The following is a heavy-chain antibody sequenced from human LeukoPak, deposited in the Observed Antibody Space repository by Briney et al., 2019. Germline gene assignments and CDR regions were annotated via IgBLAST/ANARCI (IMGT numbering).Heavy chain of an antibody. D-gene: IGHD1-26*01. J-gene: IGHJ4*02. Sequence: SLRLSCAASGFTFSSYAMHWVRQAPGKGLEWVAVISYDGSNKYYADSVKGRFTISRDNAKNALYLQMNSLRAEETAVYYCARDDGSGSFYFDYWGQGTLVTVSS. CDR1: GFTFSSYA. CDR2: ISYDGSNK. V-gene: IGHV3-30-3*01. CDR3: ARDDGSGSFYFDY.